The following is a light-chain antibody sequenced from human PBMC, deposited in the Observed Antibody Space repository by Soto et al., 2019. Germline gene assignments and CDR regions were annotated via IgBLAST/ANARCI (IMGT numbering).Light chain of an antibody. CDR3: QQYGSSPPWT. CDR2: SAS. J-gene: IGKJ1*01. V-gene: IGKV3-20*01. Sequence: IVLTQSPGTLSLSPGERATLSCRASESVGSTYLAWYQQKPGQAPRLLIYSASSRATGIPDRFSGSGSGTDFTLTISRLEPEDFAVYYCQQYGSSPPWTFGQGTKVDIK. CDR1: ESVGSTY.